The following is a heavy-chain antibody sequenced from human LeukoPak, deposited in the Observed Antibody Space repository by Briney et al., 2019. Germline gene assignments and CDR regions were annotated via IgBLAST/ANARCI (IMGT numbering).Heavy chain of an antibody. CDR3: ARDQCTSTSCYALYGMDV. J-gene: IGHJ6*04. CDR2: IYYSGNT. CDR1: GGSVSSGSYY. D-gene: IGHD2-2*01. Sequence: SETLSLTCTVSGGSVSSGSYYWSWIRQPPGKALEWIGYIYYSGNTNYNPSLKSRVTISVDTSKNQFSLKLSSVTAADTAVYYCARDQCTSTSCYALYGMDVWGKGTTVTVSS. V-gene: IGHV4-61*01.